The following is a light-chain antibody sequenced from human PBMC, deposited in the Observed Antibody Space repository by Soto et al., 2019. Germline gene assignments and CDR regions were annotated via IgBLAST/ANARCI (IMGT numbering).Light chain of an antibody. J-gene: IGKJ4*01. Sequence: EIVLTQSPATLSLSPGERATLSCRASQSISTYLAWYQQKPGQSPRLLIYDSSNRATGIPARFSGSGSGTDFTLTISSLEPEDFAVYYCQHRNNWAPGVTFGGGTKVEIK. CDR3: QHRNNWAPGVT. CDR1: QSISTY. CDR2: DSS. V-gene: IGKV3-11*01.